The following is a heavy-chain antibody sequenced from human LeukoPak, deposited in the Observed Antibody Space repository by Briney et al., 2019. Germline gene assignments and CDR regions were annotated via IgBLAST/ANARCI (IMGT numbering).Heavy chain of an antibody. CDR1: GYTFTGYY. D-gene: IGHD2-15*01. CDR2: INPNSGGT. CDR3: ARGRYCSGGSGYLNGFDP. Sequence: ASVKVSCKASGYTFTGYYMHWVRQAPGQGLEWMGWINPNSGGTNYAQKFQGRVTMTRDTSISTAYMELSRLRSDDTAVYYCARGRYCSGGSGYLNGFDPWGQGTLVTVSS. J-gene: IGHJ5*02. V-gene: IGHV1-2*02.